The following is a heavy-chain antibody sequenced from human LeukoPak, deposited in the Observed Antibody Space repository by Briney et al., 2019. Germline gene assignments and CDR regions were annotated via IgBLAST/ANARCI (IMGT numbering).Heavy chain of an antibody. V-gene: IGHV1-2*02. D-gene: IGHD3-9*01. J-gene: IGHJ4*02. Sequence: ASVKVSCKASGYTFTGYYMHWVRQAPGQGLEWMGWINPNSGGTNYAQKFQGRVTMTRDTSISTAYMELSRLRSDDTAVYYCARVSILTGPFDYWGQGTLVTVSS. CDR3: ARVSILTGPFDY. CDR1: GYTFTGYY. CDR2: INPNSGGT.